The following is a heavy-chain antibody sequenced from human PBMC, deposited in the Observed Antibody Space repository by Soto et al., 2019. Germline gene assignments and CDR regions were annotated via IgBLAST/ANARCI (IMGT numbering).Heavy chain of an antibody. D-gene: IGHD5-12*01. Sequence: QLQLQESGPGLVRPSETLSLTCTVSGGSISSSSYYWGWIRQPPGKGLEWIGSIYYSGSTYYNSSLKSRVTTSVDTSKIQCSLKLTSVTAADRAVYYCAGHSWLDGYNYYFDYWGQGTLVTVSS. CDR2: IYYSGST. V-gene: IGHV4-39*01. J-gene: IGHJ4*02. CDR1: GGSISSSSYY. CDR3: AGHSWLDGYNYYFDY.